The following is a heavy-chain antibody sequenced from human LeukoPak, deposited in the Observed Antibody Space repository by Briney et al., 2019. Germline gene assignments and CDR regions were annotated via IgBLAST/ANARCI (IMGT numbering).Heavy chain of an antibody. J-gene: IGHJ4*02. CDR2: IYHSGST. V-gene: IGHV4-30-2*01. CDR1: GGSISSGGYS. Sequence: SQTLSLTCAVSGGSISSGGYSWSWIRQPPGKGLEWIGYIYHSGSTYYNPSLKSRVTISVDRSKNQFSLKLSSVTAADTAVYYCARAPSSTSERDPYYFDYWGQGTLVTVSS. D-gene: IGHD2-2*01. CDR3: ARAPSSTSERDPYYFDY.